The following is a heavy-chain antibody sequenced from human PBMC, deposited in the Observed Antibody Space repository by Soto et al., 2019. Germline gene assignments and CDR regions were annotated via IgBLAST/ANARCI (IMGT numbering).Heavy chain of an antibody. CDR2: ISYDGSNK. CDR1: GFTFSSYG. Sequence: QVQLVESGGGVVQPGRSLRLSCAASGFTFSSYGMHWVRQAPGKGLEWVAVISYDGSNKYYADSVKGRFTISRDNSKNTLYLQMNSLRAEDTAVYYCASLSLPYCSGGSCSQTTSYFDYWGQGTLVTVSS. J-gene: IGHJ4*02. CDR3: ASLSLPYCSGGSCSQTTSYFDY. V-gene: IGHV3-30*03. D-gene: IGHD2-15*01.